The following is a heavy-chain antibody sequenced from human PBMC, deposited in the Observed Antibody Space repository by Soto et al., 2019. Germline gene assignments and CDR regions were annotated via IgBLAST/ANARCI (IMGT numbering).Heavy chain of an antibody. CDR2: ITSGSTM. Sequence: PGGSLRLSFSASGFTFSDYYMSWIRQAPGKGLEWVSYITSGSTMYYADSVNGRFTISRDNAKNSLYLQMNSLSAEDTAVYYGASGMNSFDIWGQGTTVTVSS. CDR1: GFTFSDYY. CDR3: ASGMNSFDI. V-gene: IGHV3-11*01. J-gene: IGHJ3*02.